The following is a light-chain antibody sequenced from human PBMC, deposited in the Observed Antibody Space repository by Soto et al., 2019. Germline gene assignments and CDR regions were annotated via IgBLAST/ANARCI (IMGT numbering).Light chain of an antibody. J-gene: IGLJ2*01. Sequence: QSVLTQPASVSGSPGQSITISCTGTSSDIGGYNYVSWYQQYPGKAPRLLIYAVSNRPSGVSDRFSGSKSGNTASLTISGLHAEDEAHYYCCSYGGRILVIFGEGTKLTVL. CDR3: CSYGGRILVI. CDR2: AVS. CDR1: SSDIGGYNY. V-gene: IGLV2-14*01.